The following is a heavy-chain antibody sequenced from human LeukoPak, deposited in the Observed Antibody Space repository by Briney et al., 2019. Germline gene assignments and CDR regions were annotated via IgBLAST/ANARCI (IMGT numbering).Heavy chain of an antibody. CDR3: VKDDGWVQYAN. D-gene: IGHD5-24*01. J-gene: IGHJ4*02. CDR1: GFTFISYA. Sequence: GGSLRLSCAASGFTFISYAIHWVRQAPGKGLEWVAVISFHGTDSFYADSVKGRFIISRDNSENTVYLQMNSLSAEDAAVYYCVKDDGWVQYANWGQGTLVTVSS. V-gene: IGHV3-30*04. CDR2: ISFHGTDS.